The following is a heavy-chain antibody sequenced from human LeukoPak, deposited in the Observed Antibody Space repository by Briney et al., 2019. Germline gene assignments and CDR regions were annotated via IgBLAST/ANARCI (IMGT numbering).Heavy chain of an antibody. Sequence: SETLSLTCTVSGGSISSGSYYWSWIRQPAGKGLEWIGRIYTSGSTNYNPSLKSRVTISVDTSKNQFSLKLSSVTAADTAVYYCARLSGDSEWLAFRLVNKLFDPWGQGTLVTVSS. CDR2: IYTSGST. D-gene: IGHD6-19*01. J-gene: IGHJ5*02. CDR1: GGSISSGSYY. CDR3: ARLSGDSEWLAFRLVNKLFDP. V-gene: IGHV4-61*02.